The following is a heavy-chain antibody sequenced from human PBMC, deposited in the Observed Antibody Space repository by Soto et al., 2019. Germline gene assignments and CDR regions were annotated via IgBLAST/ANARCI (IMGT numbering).Heavy chain of an antibody. CDR3: ARDSNPHSSYDSSGLY. Sequence: GESLKISCAASGFTFSSYAMHWVRQAPGKGLEWVAVISYDGSNKYYADSVKGRFTISRDNSKNTLYLQMNSLRAEDTAVYYCARDSNPHSSYDSSGLYWGQGTLVTVSS. CDR1: GFTFSSYA. J-gene: IGHJ4*02. V-gene: IGHV3-30-3*01. CDR2: ISYDGSNK. D-gene: IGHD3-22*01.